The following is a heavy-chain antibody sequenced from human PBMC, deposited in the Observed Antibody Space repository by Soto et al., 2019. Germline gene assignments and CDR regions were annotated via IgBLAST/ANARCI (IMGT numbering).Heavy chain of an antibody. D-gene: IGHD3-16*02. J-gene: IGHJ4*02. Sequence: QTGGSLRLSCAASGFTFSSYAMSWVRQAPGKGLEWVSAISGSGGSTYYADSVKGRFTISRDNSKNTLYLQMNSLRAEDTAVYYCAKDYRLNQYYFVYWGQGTLVTVSS. V-gene: IGHV3-23*01. CDR1: GFTFSSYA. CDR3: AKDYRLNQYYFVY. CDR2: ISGSGGST.